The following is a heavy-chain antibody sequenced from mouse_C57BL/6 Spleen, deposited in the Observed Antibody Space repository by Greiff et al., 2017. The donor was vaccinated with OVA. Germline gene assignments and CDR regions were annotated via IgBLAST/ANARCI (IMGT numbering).Heavy chain of an antibody. D-gene: IGHD1-1*01. Sequence: QVQLQQSGAELVRPGTSVKVSCKASGYAFTNYLIEWVKQRPGQGLEWIGVINPGSGGTNYNEKFKGKATLTADKSSSTAYMQLSSLTSEDSAVYFCARRGSSSFDYWGKGTTLTVSS. J-gene: IGHJ2*01. CDR3: ARRGSSSFDY. CDR1: GYAFTNYL. CDR2: INPGSGGT. V-gene: IGHV1-54*01.